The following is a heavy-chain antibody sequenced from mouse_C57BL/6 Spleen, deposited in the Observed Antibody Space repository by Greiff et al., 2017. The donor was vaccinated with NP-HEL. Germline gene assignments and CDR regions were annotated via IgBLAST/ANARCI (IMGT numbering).Heavy chain of an antibody. D-gene: IGHD2-1*01. CDR3: ARDEGDYGNYPLYY. J-gene: IGHJ2*01. V-gene: IGHV5-4*01. CDR1: GFTFSSYA. CDR2: ISDGGSYT. Sequence: EVMLVESGGGLVKPGGSLKLSCAASGFTFSSYAMSWVRQTPEKRLEWVATISDGGSYTYYPDNVKGRFTFSRDNAKNNLYLQMSQRKSEDTAMYYCARDEGDYGNYPLYYWGQGTTLTVSS.